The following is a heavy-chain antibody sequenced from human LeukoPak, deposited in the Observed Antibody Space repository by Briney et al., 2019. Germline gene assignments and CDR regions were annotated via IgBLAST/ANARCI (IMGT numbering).Heavy chain of an antibody. CDR2: SYHSGST. CDR1: GDSISSGAYY. D-gene: IGHD3-10*01. Sequence: SETLSLTCTVSGDSISSGAYYWSWIRQPPGKGLEWIGYSYHSGSTYYNPSLKSRVTISVDRSKNQFSLNLSSVTAADTAVYYCARHNRFGELLEYWGQGTLVTVSS. CDR3: ARHNRFGELLEY. V-gene: IGHV4-30-2*01. J-gene: IGHJ4*02.